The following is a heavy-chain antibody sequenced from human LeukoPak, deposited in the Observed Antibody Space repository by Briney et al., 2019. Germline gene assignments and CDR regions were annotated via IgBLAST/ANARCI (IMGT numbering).Heavy chain of an antibody. V-gene: IGHV3-21*01. CDR1: GFTFSSYS. D-gene: IGHD1-7*01. Sequence: GGSLRLSCAASGFTFSSYSMNWVRQAPGKGLEWVSSISSSSSYIYYADSVKGRFTTSRDNAKNSLYLQINSLRAEDTAVYYCARAHNWKYGTFDYWGQGTLVTVSS. CDR2: ISSSSSYI. CDR3: ARAHNWKYGTFDY. J-gene: IGHJ4*02.